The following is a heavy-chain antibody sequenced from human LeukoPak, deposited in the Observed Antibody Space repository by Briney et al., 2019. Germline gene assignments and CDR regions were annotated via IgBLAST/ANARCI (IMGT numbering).Heavy chain of an antibody. V-gene: IGHV1-2*02. J-gene: IGHJ4*02. CDR2: INPNSGGT. Sequence: GASVKVSCKASGYTFTGYYMHWVRQAPGQGLEWMGWINPNSGGTNYAQKFQGRVTMTRDTPISTAYMELSRLRSDDTAVYYCARIPVSGSFSREFDYWGQGTLVTVSS. CDR1: GYTFTGYY. CDR3: ARIPVSGSFSREFDY. D-gene: IGHD1-26*01.